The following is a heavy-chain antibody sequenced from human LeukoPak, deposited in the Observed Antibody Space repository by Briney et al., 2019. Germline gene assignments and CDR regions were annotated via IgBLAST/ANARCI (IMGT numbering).Heavy chain of an antibody. CDR1: GITFSNSW. D-gene: IGHD1-26*01. CDR2: IKQDGSAK. CDR3: GRGARYPDY. J-gene: IGHJ4*02. V-gene: IGHV3-7*01. Sequence: GGSLRLSCVDSGITFSNSWMTWVRQAPGKGPEWVANIKQDGSAKYYVDSVKGRFTISRDNDKNSLYLQMNSLRAEDTAVYYCGRGARYPDYWGQGTLVTVSS.